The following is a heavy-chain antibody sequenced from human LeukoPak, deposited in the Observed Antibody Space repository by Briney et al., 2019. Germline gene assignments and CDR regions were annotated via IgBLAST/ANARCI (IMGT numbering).Heavy chain of an antibody. CDR3: ARSRPLERGFGTAYFDY. J-gene: IGHJ4*02. CDR1: GGSISSSSYY. D-gene: IGHD3-10*01. CDR2: IYYSGST. V-gene: IGHV4-39*01. Sequence: PSETLSLTCTVSGGSISSSSYYWGWIRQPPGKGLEWIGSIYYSGSTYYNPSLKSRVTISVDTSKNQFSLKLSSVTAADTAVYYCARSRPLERGFGTAYFDYWGQGTLVTVSS.